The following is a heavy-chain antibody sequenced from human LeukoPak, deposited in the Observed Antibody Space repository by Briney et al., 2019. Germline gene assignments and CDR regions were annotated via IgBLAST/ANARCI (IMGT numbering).Heavy chain of an antibody. D-gene: IGHD2-15*01. J-gene: IGHJ4*02. CDR1: GFTFSDHW. Sequence: GGSLRLSCVASGFTFSDHWMSWVRQAPGKGLEWVANINQHGTEKYYVDSVKGRFTISRDNAKNSLYLQMNSLRADDTAVYYCARAPYCSGGGCYAPGFYYFDSWGQGTLVTVSS. CDR2: INQHGTEK. CDR3: ARAPYCSGGGCYAPGFYYFDS. V-gene: IGHV3-7*03.